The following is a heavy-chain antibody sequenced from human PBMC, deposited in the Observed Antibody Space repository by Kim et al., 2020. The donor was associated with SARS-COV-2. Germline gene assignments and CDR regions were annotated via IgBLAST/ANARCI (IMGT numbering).Heavy chain of an antibody. CDR3: ARGLRATEYYYYYGMDV. D-gene: IGHD5-18*01. CDR2: IGTAGDT. V-gene: IGHV3-13*04. J-gene: IGHJ6*02. Sequence: GGSLRLSCAASGFTFSSYDMHWVRQATGKGLEWVSAIGTAGDTYYPGSVKGRFTISRENAKNSLYLQMNSLRAGYTAVYYCARGLRATEYYYYYGMDVWGQGTTVTVSS. CDR1: GFTFSSYD.